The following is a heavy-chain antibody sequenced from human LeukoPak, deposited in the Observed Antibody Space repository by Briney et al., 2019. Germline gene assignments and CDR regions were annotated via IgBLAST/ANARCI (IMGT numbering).Heavy chain of an antibody. CDR2: ISYDGSNK. CDR3: AKASFADIVMRYFQH. CDR1: GFTFSSYG. J-gene: IGHJ1*01. Sequence: QPGRSLRLSCAASGFTFSSYGMHWVRQAPGKGLEWVAVISYDGSNKYYADSVKGRFTISRDNSKNTLYLQMNSLRAEDTAVYYCAKASFADIVMRYFQHWGQGTLVTVSS. V-gene: IGHV3-30*18. D-gene: IGHD2-15*01.